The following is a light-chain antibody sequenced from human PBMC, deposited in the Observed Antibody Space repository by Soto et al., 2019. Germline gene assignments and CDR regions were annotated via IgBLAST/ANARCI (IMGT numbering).Light chain of an antibody. J-gene: IGKJ5*01. CDR2: DAS. CDR1: QSISSW. V-gene: IGKV1-5*01. Sequence: DILLSQSPSTLSASVGDRVTITCRASQSISSWVAWYQQKPGEAPKLLIYDASSLQSALPSRFSGSGSGTEFTLTISSLQPGDFATYYCQQYNSYSLTFGQGTRLEIK. CDR3: QQYNSYSLT.